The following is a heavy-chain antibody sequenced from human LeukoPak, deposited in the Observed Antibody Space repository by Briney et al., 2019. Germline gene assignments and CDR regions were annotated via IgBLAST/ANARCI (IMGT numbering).Heavy chain of an antibody. CDR3: ARDRYYYDSSGYYYRSTGAFDI. V-gene: IGHV3-21*01. CDR2: ISSSSSHI. D-gene: IGHD3-22*01. Sequence: GGSLRLSCAASGFTFSSYSMNWVRQAPGKGLEWVSSISSSSSHIYYADSVKGRFTISRDNAKNSLYLQMNSLRAEDTAVYYCARDRYYYDSSGYYYRSTGAFDIWGQGTMVTVSS. CDR1: GFTFSSYS. J-gene: IGHJ3*02.